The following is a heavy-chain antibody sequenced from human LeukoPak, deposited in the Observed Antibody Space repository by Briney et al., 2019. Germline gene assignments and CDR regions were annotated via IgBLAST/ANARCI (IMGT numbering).Heavy chain of an antibody. CDR1: GYTFTSYG. V-gene: IGHV1-18*01. D-gene: IGHD6-13*01. Sequence: GESLKISCKASGYTFTSYGISWVRQAPGQGLEWMGWISAYNGNTNYAQKLQGRVTMTTDTSTSTAYMELRSLRSDDTAVYYCARGLYAGKQQTRYYYYGMDVWGQGTTVTVSS. CDR2: ISAYNGNT. J-gene: IGHJ6*02. CDR3: ARGLYAGKQQTRYYYYGMDV.